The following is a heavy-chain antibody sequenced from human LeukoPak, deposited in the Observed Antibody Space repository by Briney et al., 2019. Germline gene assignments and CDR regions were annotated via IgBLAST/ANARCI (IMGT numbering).Heavy chain of an antibody. CDR1: GFTFSDFA. D-gene: IGHD5-18*01. V-gene: IGHV3-23*01. Sequence: GGSLRLSCAASGFTFSDFAMRWVRQVTGKGLEWVSAISADGDATYYADSVRGRFSISRDNSKNTLYLQVNSLRVGDTALYYCAKAGSGDTIYSNYYMDVWGKGTTVTVSS. J-gene: IGHJ6*03. CDR3: AKAGSGDTIYSNYYMDV. CDR2: ISADGDAT.